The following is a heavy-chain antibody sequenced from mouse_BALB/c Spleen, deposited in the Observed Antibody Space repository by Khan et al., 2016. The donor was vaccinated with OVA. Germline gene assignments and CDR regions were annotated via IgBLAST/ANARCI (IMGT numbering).Heavy chain of an antibody. CDR2: IWSAGST. J-gene: IGHJ3*01. D-gene: IGHD2-4*01. CDR1: GFSLTNYS. CDR3: ARRGYDYGRGALFAY. Sequence: QVQLQQSGPGLVQPSQSLSITCTVSGFSLTNYSVHWVRQSPGKGLEWLGVIWSAGSTDYNAAFISRLTIRKDNSRSQVFFKMNSRQPNDTARYYCARRGYDYGRGALFAYWGQGTLVTVSA. V-gene: IGHV2-2*02.